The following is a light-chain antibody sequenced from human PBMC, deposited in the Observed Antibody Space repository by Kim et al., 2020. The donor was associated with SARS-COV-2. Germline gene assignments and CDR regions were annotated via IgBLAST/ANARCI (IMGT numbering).Light chain of an antibody. Sequence: DIVMTQSPLSLPVTPGEPASISCRSSQSLLHSNGYNYLNWYLQKPGQSPQLLIYLGSNRASGVPDRFSGSGSGTDFTLKISRVEAEDVGVYYCMQALQTPRTFGGGTTVDIK. CDR2: LGS. CDR3: MQALQTPRT. V-gene: IGKV2-28*01. J-gene: IGKJ4*01. CDR1: QSLLHSNGYNY.